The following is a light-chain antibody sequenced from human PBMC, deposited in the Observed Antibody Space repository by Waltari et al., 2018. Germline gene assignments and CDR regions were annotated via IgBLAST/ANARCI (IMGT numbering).Light chain of an antibody. CDR2: AAS. CDR3: QQYSNWPPIT. Sequence: IVMTTSQDTLSVSPGETATLSCRASRNINSNLAWYHQKPGQPPRLLIHAASTRAPGVPARFSGSGSGTEFTLTISNLQSEDFAVYYCQQYSNWPPITFGQGTRLEIK. V-gene: IGKV3-15*01. CDR1: RNINSN. J-gene: IGKJ5*01.